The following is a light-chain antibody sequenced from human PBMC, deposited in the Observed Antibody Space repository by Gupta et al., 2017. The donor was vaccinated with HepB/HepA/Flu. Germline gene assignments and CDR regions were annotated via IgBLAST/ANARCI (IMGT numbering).Light chain of an antibody. Sequence: SLSASVGDRVTITCRTSQDISSYLNWYQQKPGQAPKVLIYAASSVESGVPSRFSGSGSGTDFTLTISSLRPEDFAIYYCQQSHSTPYTFGQGTKLEIK. CDR1: QDISSY. CDR3: QQSHSTPYT. V-gene: IGKV1-39*01. CDR2: AAS. J-gene: IGKJ2*01.